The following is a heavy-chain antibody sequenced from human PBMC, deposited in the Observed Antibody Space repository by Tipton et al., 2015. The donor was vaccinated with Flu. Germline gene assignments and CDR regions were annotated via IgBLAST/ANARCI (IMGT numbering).Heavy chain of an antibody. Sequence: TLSLTCAVYGGSFSGYYWNWIRQPPGKGLEWIGEINHSGRTNFNPSLKSRVSISVDRSKNQFALKVISVTAADTAVYYCARRTYSNYVSEPKNWFDPWGPGTLVTVSS. CDR1: GGSFSGYY. V-gene: IGHV4-34*01. J-gene: IGHJ5*02. CDR3: ARRTYSNYVSEPKNWFDP. D-gene: IGHD4-11*01. CDR2: INHSGRT.